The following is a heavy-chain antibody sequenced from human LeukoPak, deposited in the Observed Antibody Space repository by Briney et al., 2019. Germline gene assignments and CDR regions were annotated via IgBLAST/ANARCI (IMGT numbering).Heavy chain of an antibody. J-gene: IGHJ4*02. CDR1: GGSISSGGYY. V-gene: IGHV4-31*03. Sequence: SETLSLTCTVSGGSISSGGYYWSWIRQHPGKGLEWIGYIYYSGSTYYNPSLKSRVTISVDTSKNKFSLKLSSVTAADTAVYYCAREDTAMVDYWGQGTLVTVSS. D-gene: IGHD5-18*01. CDR3: AREDTAMVDY. CDR2: IYYSGST.